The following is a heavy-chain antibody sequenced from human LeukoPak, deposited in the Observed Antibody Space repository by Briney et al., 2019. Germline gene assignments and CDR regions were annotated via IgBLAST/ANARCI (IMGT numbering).Heavy chain of an antibody. D-gene: IGHD6-19*01. CDR3: ARDPDSSGWYVVPHV. J-gene: IGHJ4*02. CDR1: GFTFSSYG. CDR2: ISYDGSNK. Sequence: GGSLRLSCAASGFTFSSYGMHWVRQAPGKGLEWVAVISYDGSNKYYADSVKGRFTISRDNSKNTLYLQMNSLRAEDTAVYYCARDPDSSGWYVVPHVWGQGTLVTVSS. V-gene: IGHV3-30*03.